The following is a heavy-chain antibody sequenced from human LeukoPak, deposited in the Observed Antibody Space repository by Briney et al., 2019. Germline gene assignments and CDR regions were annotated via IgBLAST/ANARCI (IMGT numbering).Heavy chain of an antibody. CDR3: ARGSMIYGGNSDY. D-gene: IGHD4-23*01. CDR2: MNPNSGNP. V-gene: IGHV1-8*01. Sequence: GASVKVSCKASGYTFTSYDINWVRQATGQGLEWMGWMNPNSGNPGYAQKFQGRVTMTRNTSISTAYMELSSLRSEDTAVYYCARGSMIYGGNSDYWGQGTLVTVSS. CDR1: GYTFTSYD. J-gene: IGHJ4*02.